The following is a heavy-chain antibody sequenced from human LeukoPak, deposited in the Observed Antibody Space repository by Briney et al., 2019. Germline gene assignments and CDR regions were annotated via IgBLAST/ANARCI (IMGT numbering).Heavy chain of an antibody. D-gene: IGHD3-9*01. Sequence: NPGGSLRLSCAASGFTFSSYSMNWVRQAPGKGLEWVSSISSRSSYIYYADSVKGRFTISRDNAKNSLYLQMNSLRAEDTAVCYCARSLIDYDILTGYYESHYFDYWGQGTLVTVSS. CDR2: ISSRSSYI. J-gene: IGHJ4*02. CDR3: ARSLIDYDILTGYYESHYFDY. V-gene: IGHV3-21*01. CDR1: GFTFSSYS.